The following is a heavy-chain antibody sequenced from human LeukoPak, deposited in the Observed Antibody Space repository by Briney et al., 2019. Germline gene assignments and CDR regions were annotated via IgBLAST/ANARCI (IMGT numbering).Heavy chain of an antibody. J-gene: IGHJ4*02. CDR2: ISGSGGST. D-gene: IGHD6-19*01. V-gene: IGHV3-23*01. CDR1: GFTFSSYA. CDR3: AKDNRRHYTSGPNPDSLH. Sequence: PGGSLRLSCAASGFTFSSYAMSWVRQAPGKGLEWVSAISGSGGSTYYADSAKGRFTISRDNAKNSLYLQMNSLRVEDTAFYYCAKDNRRHYTSGPNPDSLHWGQGALVTVSS.